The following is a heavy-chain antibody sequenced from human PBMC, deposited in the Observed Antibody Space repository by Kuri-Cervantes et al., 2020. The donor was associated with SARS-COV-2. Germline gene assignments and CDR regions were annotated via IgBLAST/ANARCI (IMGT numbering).Heavy chain of an antibody. Sequence: GESLKISCAASGFTFSSYGMHWVRQAPGKGLEWVSSISSSSSYIYYADSVKGRFTISRDNAKNSLYLQMNSLRAEDTAVYYCARVSGSYYRSYYFDYWGQGTLVTVSS. CDR3: ARVSGSYYRSYYFDY. CDR1: GFTFSSYG. D-gene: IGHD1-26*01. J-gene: IGHJ4*02. CDR2: ISSSSSYI. V-gene: IGHV3-21*01.